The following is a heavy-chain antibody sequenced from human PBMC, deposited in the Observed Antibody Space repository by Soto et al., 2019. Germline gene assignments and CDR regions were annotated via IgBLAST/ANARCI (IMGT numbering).Heavy chain of an antibody. CDR2: IIPIFGTA. CDR3: ARVMIVVVQNYGNYYYGMDV. CDR1: GGTFSSYA. Sequence: QVQLVQSGAEVKKPGSSVKVSCKASGGTFSSYAISWVRQAPGQGLEWMGGIIPIFGTANYAQKFQGRVTITADESTSTAYMELSSMRSEDTAVYYCARVMIVVVQNYGNYYYGMDVWGQGTTVTVSS. J-gene: IGHJ6*02. V-gene: IGHV1-69*01. D-gene: IGHD3-22*01.